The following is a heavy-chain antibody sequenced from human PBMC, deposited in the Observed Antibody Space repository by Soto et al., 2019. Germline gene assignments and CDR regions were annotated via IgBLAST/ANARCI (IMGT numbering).Heavy chain of an antibody. CDR1: GFTFISYG. CDR3: ARDRYSSGWYGYFDY. V-gene: IGHV3-21*01. Sequence: PGGSLRLSCAASGFTFISYGMNWVRQAPGKGLEWVSSISSSSSYIYYADSVKGRFTISRDNSKNTLYLQMNSLRAEDTAVYYCARDRYSSGWYGYFDYWGQGTLVTVSS. D-gene: IGHD6-19*01. J-gene: IGHJ4*02. CDR2: ISSSSSYI.